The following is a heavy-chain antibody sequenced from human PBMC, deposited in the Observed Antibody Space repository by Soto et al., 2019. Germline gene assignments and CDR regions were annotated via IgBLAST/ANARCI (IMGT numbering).Heavy chain of an antibody. CDR1: GASISGFY. Sequence: QVQLQESGPGLVKPSETLSLTCTVSGASISGFYWSWIRKSAGQGLEWLGRIYATGTTDYNPSLKSRGMMSVDTSKKQFSLKLRSVTAADTAVYYCVRDGTKTLRDWFDPWGQGISVTVSS. CDR2: IYATGTT. J-gene: IGHJ5*02. V-gene: IGHV4-4*07. CDR3: VRDGTKTLRDWFDP. D-gene: IGHD1-1*01.